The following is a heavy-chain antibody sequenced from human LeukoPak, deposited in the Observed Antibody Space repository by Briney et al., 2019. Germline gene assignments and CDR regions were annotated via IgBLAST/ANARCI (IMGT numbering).Heavy chain of an antibody. CDR1: GGSISSYY. V-gene: IGHV4-59*08. D-gene: IGHD6-19*01. CDR3: ARLNQQWLVLDFDY. J-gene: IGHJ4*02. CDR2: IYYSGST. Sequence: SETLSLTCTVSGGSISSYYWSWIRQPPGKGLEWIGYIYYSGSTNYNPSLKSRVTISVDTSKNQFSLKLSSVTAADTAVYYCARLNQQWLVLDFDYWGQGTLVTVSS.